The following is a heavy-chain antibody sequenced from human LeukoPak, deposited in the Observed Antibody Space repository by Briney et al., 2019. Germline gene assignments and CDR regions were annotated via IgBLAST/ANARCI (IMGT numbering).Heavy chain of an antibody. CDR1: GFTFSSYG. CDR3: ARARKVLHWFDP. J-gene: IGHJ5*02. Sequence: GRSLRLSCAASGFTFSSYGMHWVRQAPGKGLEWVANIKQDGSEKYYVDSVKGRFTISRDNAKNSLYLQMNSLRAEDTAVYYCARARKVLHWFDPWGQGTLVTVSS. V-gene: IGHV3-7*01. CDR2: IKQDGSEK.